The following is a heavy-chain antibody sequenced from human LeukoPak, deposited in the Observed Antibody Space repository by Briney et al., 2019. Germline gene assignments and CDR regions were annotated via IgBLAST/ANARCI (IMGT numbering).Heavy chain of an antibody. CDR1: GFTFSDYY. D-gene: IGHD2-2*01. V-gene: IGHV4-38-2*02. CDR2: IYSGGSS. Sequence: GSLRLSCAASGFTFSDYYMSWIRQPPGKGLEWIGSIYSGGSSYYNPSLKSRVSISVDTSNNQFSLKVNSVTAADTAVYYCARDAGHQLSRRNYYAMDVWGQGTTVTVSS. J-gene: IGHJ6*02. CDR3: ARDAGHQLSRRNYYAMDV.